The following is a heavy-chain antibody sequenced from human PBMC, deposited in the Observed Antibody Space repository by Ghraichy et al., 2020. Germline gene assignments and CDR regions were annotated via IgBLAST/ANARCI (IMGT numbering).Heavy chain of an antibody. V-gene: IGHV4-59*08. CDR1: GGSISSYY. D-gene: IGHD2-21*01. CDR3: ARLVVAGPGAWFDP. CDR2: IYYSGST. Sequence: SETRSLTCTVSGGSISSYYWSWIRQPPGKGLEWIGYIYYSGSTNYNPSLKSRVTISVDTSKNQFSLKLSSVTAADTAVYYCARLVVAGPGAWFDPWGQGTLVTVSS. J-gene: IGHJ5*02.